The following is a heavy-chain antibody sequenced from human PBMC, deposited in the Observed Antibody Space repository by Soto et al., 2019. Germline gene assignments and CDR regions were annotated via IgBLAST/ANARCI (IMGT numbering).Heavy chain of an antibody. V-gene: IGHV3-23*01. CDR1: EFIFSDYA. J-gene: IGHJ4*02. CDR3: ARNTIPPPHY. CDR2: ISSSGGST. D-gene: IGHD1-1*01. Sequence: GSLRLSCVASEFIFSDYAMSWVRQAPGKGLEWVSAISSSGGSTYYADSVKGRFTISRDNSKNTLYLQMNSLRAEDTAVYYCARNTIPPPHYWGQGTLVTVSS.